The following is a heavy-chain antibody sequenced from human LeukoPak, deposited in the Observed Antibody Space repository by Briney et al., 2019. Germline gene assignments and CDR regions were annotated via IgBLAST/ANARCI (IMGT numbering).Heavy chain of an antibody. CDR3: AKKVVVGATSPYSDFQD. CDR2: ISGSGVTT. J-gene: IGHJ1*01. Sequence: QPGGSLRLSCAASGFTFSSYAMHWVRQAPGKGLEWVSAISGSGVTTHYAGSVKGRFSISRDNSKNTLYLQMNSLRAEDTALYYCAKKVVVGATSPYSDFQDWGQGTLVTVSS. V-gene: IGHV3-23*01. CDR1: GFTFSSYA. D-gene: IGHD1-26*01.